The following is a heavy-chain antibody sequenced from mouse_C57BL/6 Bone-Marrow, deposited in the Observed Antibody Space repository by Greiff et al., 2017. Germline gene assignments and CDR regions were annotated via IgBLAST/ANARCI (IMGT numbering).Heavy chain of an antibody. CDR3: ARTPYSGSSPGYWYFDG. J-gene: IGHJ1*03. Sequence: VQLQQSGPELVKPGASVKISCKASGYSFTDYNMNWVKQSPGKSLEWIGVINPNYGTTSYNQKFKGKATLTVDQSSSTAYMQLNSLTSEDSAVYYCARTPYSGSSPGYWYFDGWGTGTTVTVSS. CDR2: INPNYGTT. CDR1: GYSFTDYN. D-gene: IGHD1-1*01. V-gene: IGHV1-39*01.